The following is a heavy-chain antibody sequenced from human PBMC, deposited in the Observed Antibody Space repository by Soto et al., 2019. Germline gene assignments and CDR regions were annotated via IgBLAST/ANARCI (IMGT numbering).Heavy chain of an antibody. D-gene: IGHD2-15*01. CDR2: IYYRGST. J-gene: IGHJ4*02. V-gene: IGHV4-39*01. CDR1: GGSISSSSYY. Sequence: QLQLQESGPGLVKPSETLSLTCTVSGGSISSSSYYWGWIRQPPGKGLEWIGSIYYRGSTYYNTSIKSRVTISVDTSKNQFSLKLSSVTAADTAVYYCARHTPAISISDHWGQGTLVTVSS. CDR3: ARHTPAISISDH.